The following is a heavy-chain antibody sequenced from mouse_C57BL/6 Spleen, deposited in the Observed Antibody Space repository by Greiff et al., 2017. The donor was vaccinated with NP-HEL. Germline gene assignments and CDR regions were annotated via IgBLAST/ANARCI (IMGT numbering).Heavy chain of an antibody. CDR3: ATQRGRVDY. CDR2: IDPSDSYT. D-gene: IGHD4-1*02. J-gene: IGHJ2*01. V-gene: IGHV1-59*01. CDR1: GYTFTSYW. Sequence: VQLQQPGAELVRPGTSVKLSCKASGYTFTSYWMHWVKQRPGQGLEWIGVIDPSDSYTNYNQKFKGKATLTVDTSSSTAYMQLSSLTSEDSAVYYCATQRGRVDYWGQGTTLTVSS.